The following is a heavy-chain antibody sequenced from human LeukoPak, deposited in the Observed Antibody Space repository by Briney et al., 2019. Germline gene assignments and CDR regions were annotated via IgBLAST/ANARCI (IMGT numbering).Heavy chain of an antibody. CDR2: ISSNGGST. CDR1: GFTFSSYA. CDR3: VKDPYSSSWYLDY. V-gene: IGHV3-64D*06. J-gene: IGHJ4*02. Sequence: GGSLRLSCSASGFTFSSYAMHWVRQAPGKGLEYVSAISSNGGSTYYADSVKGRFTISRDNSKNTLYLQMSSLRAEDTAVYYCVKDPYSSSWYLDYWGQGTLVTVFS. D-gene: IGHD6-13*01.